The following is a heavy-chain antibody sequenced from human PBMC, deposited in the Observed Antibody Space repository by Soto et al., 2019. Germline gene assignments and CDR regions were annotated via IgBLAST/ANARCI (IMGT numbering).Heavy chain of an antibody. Sequence: SETLSLTCTVSGGSISSGGYYWSWIRQHPGKGLEWIGYIYYSGSTYYNPSLKSRVTISVDTSKNQFSLKLSSVTAADTAVYYCARDTPLGGYYDSSGHYYYYYGMDVWGQGTTVTVS. J-gene: IGHJ6*02. CDR2: IYYSGST. CDR3: ARDTPLGGYYDSSGHYYYYYGMDV. CDR1: GGSISSGGYY. V-gene: IGHV4-31*03. D-gene: IGHD3-22*01.